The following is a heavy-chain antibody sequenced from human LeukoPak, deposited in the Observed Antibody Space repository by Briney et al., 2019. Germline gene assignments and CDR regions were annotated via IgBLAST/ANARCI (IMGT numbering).Heavy chain of an antibody. V-gene: IGHV3-23*01. Sequence: PGGSLRLSCATSGFTFSTYAMSWVRQAPGKGLEWVSAICGGGGSTYYSDSVKGRFTISRDNSRNTLYLQMNSLRADDTALYYCAKGWNDGYWGQGTLVTVSS. CDR1: GFTFSTYA. CDR3: AKGWNDGY. J-gene: IGHJ4*02. CDR2: ICGGGGST. D-gene: IGHD1-1*01.